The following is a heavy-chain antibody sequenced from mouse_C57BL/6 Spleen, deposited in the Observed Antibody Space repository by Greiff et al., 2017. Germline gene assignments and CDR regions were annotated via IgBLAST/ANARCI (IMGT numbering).Heavy chain of an antibody. V-gene: IGHV1-82*01. CDR3: ASREYYGSNPFAY. J-gene: IGHJ3*01. CDR1: GYAFSSSW. CDR2: IYPGDGDT. D-gene: IGHD1-1*01. Sequence: QVQLQQSGPELVKPGASVKISCKASGYAFSSSWMNWVKQRPGKGLEWIGRIYPGDGDTNYNGKFKGKATLTADKASSTAYMQLSSRTSEDSAVYFCASREYYGSNPFAYWGQGTLVTVSA.